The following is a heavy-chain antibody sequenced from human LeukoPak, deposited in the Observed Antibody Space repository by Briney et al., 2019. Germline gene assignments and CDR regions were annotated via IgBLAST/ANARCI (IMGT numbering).Heavy chain of an antibody. Sequence: SETLSLTCTVSGGSISTSNYYWGWIRQPPGKGLEWIGNIFYSGSTYYSPSLKSRVTISLDTSRNQFSLKLSSVTAADTAVYFCARGPYSYDSSGAFDIWGQGTMVTVSS. J-gene: IGHJ3*02. V-gene: IGHV4-39*07. CDR3: ARGPYSYDSSGAFDI. CDR2: IFYSGST. CDR1: GGSISTSNYY. D-gene: IGHD3-22*01.